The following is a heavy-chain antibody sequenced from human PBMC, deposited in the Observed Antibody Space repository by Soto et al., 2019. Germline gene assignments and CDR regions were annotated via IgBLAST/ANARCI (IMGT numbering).Heavy chain of an antibody. CDR3: ALTHFFFSVFWSGRKRPGIYGMNA. V-gene: IGHV5-51*01. Sequence: GESLKISCKGSGYSFTSYWIGWVRQMPGKGLEWMGIIYPGDSDTRYSPSFQGQVTISADKSISTAYLQWSSLKASDTAMYYCALTHFFFSVFWSGRKRPGIYGMNAGAQGTRFT. CDR1: GYSFTSYW. CDR2: IYPGDSDT. D-gene: IGHD3-3*01. J-gene: IGHJ6*02.